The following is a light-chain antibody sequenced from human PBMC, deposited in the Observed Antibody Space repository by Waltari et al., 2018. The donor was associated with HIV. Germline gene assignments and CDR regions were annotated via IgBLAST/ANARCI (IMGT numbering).Light chain of an antibody. CDR3: QQYYSTPRT. CDR1: TSVLYSSNNKNY. Sequence: DIVMTQYPDSLAVSLGEWATIKCKHSTSVLYSSNNKNYLAWYQQKPGQPPKLLIYWASTRESGVPDRFSGSGSGTDFTLTISSLQAEDVAVYYCQQYYSTPRTFGQGTKVEIK. CDR2: WAS. J-gene: IGKJ1*01. V-gene: IGKV4-1*01.